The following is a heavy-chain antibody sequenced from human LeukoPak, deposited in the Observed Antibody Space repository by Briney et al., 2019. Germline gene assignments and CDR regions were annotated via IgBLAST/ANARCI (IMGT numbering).Heavy chain of an antibody. V-gene: IGHV4-61*02. D-gene: IGHD2-2*01. CDR1: GDSLSSGSYY. CDR2: IYTSGST. Sequence: SQTLSLTCTVSGDSLSSGSYYWSWIRQPAGKGLEWIGRIYTSGSTNYNPSLKSRVTISVDTSKKQLSLKLNSVTAADTAVYYCARVIPAYDAFDMWGQGTMVTVSS. J-gene: IGHJ3*02. CDR3: ARVIPAYDAFDM.